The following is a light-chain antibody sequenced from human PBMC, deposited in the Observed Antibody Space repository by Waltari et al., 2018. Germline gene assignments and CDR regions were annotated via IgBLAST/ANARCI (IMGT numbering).Light chain of an antibody. J-gene: IGLJ3*02. CDR2: GNS. CDR3: QSYDSSLSGSWV. Sequence: QSVLTQPPSVSGAPGQRVTISCTGSSSNIGAAYDFHWYQQLPGTAPKLLIYGNSNRPSGVPDRFSGSKSGTSASLAITGLQAEDEADYYCQSYDSSLSGSWVFGGGTKLTVL. V-gene: IGLV1-40*01. CDR1: SSNIGAAYD.